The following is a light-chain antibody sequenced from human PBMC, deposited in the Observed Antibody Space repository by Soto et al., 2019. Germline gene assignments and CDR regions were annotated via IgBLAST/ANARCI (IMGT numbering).Light chain of an antibody. CDR2: AAS. CDR1: QSISSY. V-gene: IGKV1-39*01. Sequence: DIQMTQSPSSLSASVGDRVTITCRASQSISSYLNWYQQKPGKAPKLLIYAASSLQSGVPSRFSGSGSGPDCTLTISSLQPEDFATYYCQQSYSTPLPFGGGTKVEIK. J-gene: IGKJ4*01. CDR3: QQSYSTPLP.